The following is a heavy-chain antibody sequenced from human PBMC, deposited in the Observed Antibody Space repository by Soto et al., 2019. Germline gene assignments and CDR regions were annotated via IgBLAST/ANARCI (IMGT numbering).Heavy chain of an antibody. CDR3: GRSTWQNYFDS. V-gene: IGHV3-74*01. CDR1: GFTFSDYW. Sequence: EVQLVESGGGLVQPGGSLRLSCAASGFTFSDYWMHWVRQTPGKGLMWISRIHNDGRSTDNADSVKGRFTISRDNARNTLYLQRSSLRAEDAAVYYCGRSTWQNYFDSWGQGTLVTVSS. J-gene: IGHJ4*02. CDR2: IHNDGRST.